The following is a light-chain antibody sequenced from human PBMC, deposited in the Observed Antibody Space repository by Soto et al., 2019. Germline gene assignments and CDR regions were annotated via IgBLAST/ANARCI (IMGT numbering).Light chain of an antibody. V-gene: IGKV3-20*01. CDR1: QSVSSAY. J-gene: IGKJ1*01. CDR2: AAS. CDR3: QQYGSSSTWT. Sequence: EIVLTQSPGTLSLSPGERATLSCRASQSVSSAYLAWYQHKPGQPPTLRIYAASSRVTGIPDRFSGSGSGTDFTLTISRLEPEDFAVYYCQQYGSSSTWTFGQGTKVEIK.